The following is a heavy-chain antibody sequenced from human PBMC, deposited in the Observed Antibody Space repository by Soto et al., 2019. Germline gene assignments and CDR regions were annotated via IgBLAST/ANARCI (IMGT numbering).Heavy chain of an antibody. D-gene: IGHD5-18*01. CDR2: IYWDDDK. V-gene: IGHV2-5*02. Sequence: QITLKESGPTLVKPTQTLTLTCTFSGFSLSTSGVGVGWIRQPPGKALEWLALIYWDDDKRYSPSLKSRLTHTKATSKNQVVLTMTNMGPVDTATYYCAHFGDSYGLGHYYYYGMDVWGQGTTVTVSS. CDR3: AHFGDSYGLGHYYYYGMDV. CDR1: GFSLSTSGVG. J-gene: IGHJ6*02.